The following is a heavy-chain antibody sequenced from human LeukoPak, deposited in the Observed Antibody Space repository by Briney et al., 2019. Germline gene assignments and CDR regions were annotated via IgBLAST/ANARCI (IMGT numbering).Heavy chain of an antibody. CDR2: IYHSGST. D-gene: IGHD2-8*02. V-gene: IGHV4-38-2*02. J-gene: IGHJ2*01. CDR1: GYSISSGYY. CDR3: AADQYWDNWYFDL. Sequence: SETLSLTCTVSGYSISSGYYWGWIRQPPGKGLEWIGSIYHSGSTYYNPSLKSRVTISVDTSKNQFSLKLSSVTAADTAVYYCAADQYWDNWYFDLWGRGTLVTVSS.